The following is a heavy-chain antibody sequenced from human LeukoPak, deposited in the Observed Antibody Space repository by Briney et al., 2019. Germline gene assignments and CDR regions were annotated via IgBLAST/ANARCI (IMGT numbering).Heavy chain of an antibody. J-gene: IGHJ4*02. CDR2: ISAYNGNT. D-gene: IGHD3-22*01. Sequence: ASVKVSCKASGYTFNSYGISWVRQAPGQGLEWMGWISAYNGNTNYAQKLQGRVTVTTDTSTSTAYMELRSLKSDDTAVYYCARAVGSPYYYDSSGYYGNWGQGTLVTVSS. CDR3: ARAVGSPYYYDSSGYYGN. CDR1: GYTFNSYG. V-gene: IGHV1-18*01.